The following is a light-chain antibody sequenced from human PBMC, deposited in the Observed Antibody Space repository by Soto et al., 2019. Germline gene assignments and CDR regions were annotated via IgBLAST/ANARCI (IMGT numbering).Light chain of an antibody. CDR1: QSVGTY. Sequence: EIVLTQSPATLSLSPGERATLSCRASQSVGTYLAWYQQKPGQAPRLLIYDASNRATGIPGRFSGSGSGTDFTLTISSLEPEDFAVYYCQQRSDWPPLFTFGPGTKVDIK. V-gene: IGKV3-11*01. J-gene: IGKJ3*01. CDR2: DAS. CDR3: QQRSDWPPLFT.